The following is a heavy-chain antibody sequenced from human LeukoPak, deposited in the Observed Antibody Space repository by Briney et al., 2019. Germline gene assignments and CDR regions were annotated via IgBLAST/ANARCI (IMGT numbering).Heavy chain of an antibody. V-gene: IGHV4-4*07. CDR1: GGSISGYY. J-gene: IGHJ4*02. Sequence: EPSETLSLTCTVSGGSISGYYRRWIRQPAGKGLQWIGRIYSSGSTNYNPSLKSRVTMSVDTSKNQFPLRLSSVTAADAAVYYCARDLGFWSGPDYWGQGTLVTVSS. CDR3: ARDLGFWSGPDY. CDR2: IYSSGST. D-gene: IGHD3-3*01.